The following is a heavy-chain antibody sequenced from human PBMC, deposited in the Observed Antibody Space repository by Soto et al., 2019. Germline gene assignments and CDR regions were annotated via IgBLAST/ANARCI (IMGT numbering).Heavy chain of an antibody. J-gene: IGHJ4*02. CDR2: IRSKAYGGTT. V-gene: IGHV3-49*04. CDR1: GFTFGDYS. CDR3: TRGPSETIVGATRPDY. Sequence: PGESLRLSCTASGFTFGDYSMSWVRQAPGKGLEWVGFIRSKAYGGTTEYAASVKGRSTISRDDSKSIAYLQMNSLKTEDTAVYYCTRGPSETIVGATRPDYWGQGTLVTVSS. D-gene: IGHD1-26*01.